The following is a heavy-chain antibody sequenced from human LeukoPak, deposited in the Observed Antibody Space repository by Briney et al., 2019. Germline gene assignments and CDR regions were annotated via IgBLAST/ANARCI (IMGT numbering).Heavy chain of an antibody. CDR2: IYHSGST. J-gene: IGHJ4*02. Sequence: TSETLSLTCAVSGGSISSSNWWSWVRQPPGKGLEWIGEIYHSGSTNYNPSLKSRVTISVDKSKNQFSLKLSSVTAADTAVYYCARVGRRNYYDSSGYSYFDYWGQGTLVTVSS. D-gene: IGHD3-22*01. V-gene: IGHV4-4*02. CDR1: GGSISSSNW. CDR3: ARVGRRNYYDSSGYSYFDY.